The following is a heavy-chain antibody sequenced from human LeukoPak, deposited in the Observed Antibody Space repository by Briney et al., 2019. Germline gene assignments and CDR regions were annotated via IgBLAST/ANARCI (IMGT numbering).Heavy chain of an antibody. CDR1: GFTFDDYA. Sequence: GGSLRLSCAASGFTFDDYAMSWVRQAPGKGLEWVSGINWNGGSTGYADSVKGRFTISRDNAKNSLYLQMNSLRAEDTALYYCARGGVATSFDYWGQGTLVTVSS. V-gene: IGHV3-20*04. D-gene: IGHD2-15*01. CDR2: INWNGGST. CDR3: ARGGVATSFDY. J-gene: IGHJ4*02.